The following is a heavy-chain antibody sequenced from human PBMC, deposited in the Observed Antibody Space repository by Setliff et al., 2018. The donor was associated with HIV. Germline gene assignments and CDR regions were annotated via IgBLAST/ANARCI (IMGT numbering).Heavy chain of an antibody. CDR3: AILGWQQNYYYYYMDV. V-gene: IGHV4-34*08. CDR1: GETFSGYY. J-gene: IGHJ6*03. D-gene: IGHD6-13*01. Sequence: PSETLSLTCPVYGETFSGYYWGWIRQPPGKGLEWSGEINQSGSTTYHPSLRSRATISADTSKNQFSLDLSSVTAADTAVYYCAILGWQQNYYYYYMDVWGKGTTVTVSS. CDR2: INQSGST.